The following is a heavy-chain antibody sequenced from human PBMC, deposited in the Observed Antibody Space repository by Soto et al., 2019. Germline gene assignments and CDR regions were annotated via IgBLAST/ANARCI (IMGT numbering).Heavy chain of an antibody. Sequence: SETLSLTCTVSGGSISSYYWSWIRQPPGKGLEWIGYIYYSGSTNYNPSLRSRVTISVDTSMNQFSLKLSSVTAADTAVYYRARRYGASFDYWGQGTLVTVSS. CDR3: ARRYGASFDY. V-gene: IGHV4-59*01. CDR2: IYYSGST. J-gene: IGHJ4*02. CDR1: GGSISSYY. D-gene: IGHD4-17*01.